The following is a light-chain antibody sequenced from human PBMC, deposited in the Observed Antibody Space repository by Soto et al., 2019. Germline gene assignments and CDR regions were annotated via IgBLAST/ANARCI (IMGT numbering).Light chain of an antibody. CDR2: DAS. CDR1: LSVSVY. V-gene: IGKV3-11*01. CDR3: HQRQYWPPIT. Sequence: VVLTHSPATLSLSPCERATLSSSTSLSVSVYLDWYQQKPGQAPRLLISDASNRATGIPARFSGSGSGTDFTLTISSLEPEDFAVYYCHQRQYWPPITFGQGTRLEIK. J-gene: IGKJ5*01.